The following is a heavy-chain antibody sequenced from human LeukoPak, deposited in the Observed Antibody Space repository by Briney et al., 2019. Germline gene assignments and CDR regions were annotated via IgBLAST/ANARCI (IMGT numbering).Heavy chain of an antibody. CDR1: GFSFSGFG. D-gene: IGHD2-21*01. V-gene: IGHV3-48*02. CDR3: ARAPTPYFTYYMDV. CDR2: IGSSGSAGGNI. Sequence: GGSLRLSCAASGFSFSGFGMNWVRQAPGRGLEWISYIGSSGSAGGNIYYAVSVKGRFTVSRDNAKDSLFLQMNSLQDADTAVYYCARAPTPYFTYYMDVWGKGTTVTVSS. J-gene: IGHJ6*03.